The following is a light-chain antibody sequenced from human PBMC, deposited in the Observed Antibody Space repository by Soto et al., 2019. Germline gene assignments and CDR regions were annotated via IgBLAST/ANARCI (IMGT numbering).Light chain of an antibody. Sequence: QSALTQPPSASGSPGQSVTISCIGTSSDVGGYNFVSWYQHHPGKAPKFMIYEVDKRPSGVPDRFSGSKSGNTASLTVSGLQPEDEADYYCSSYAGSTVVFGGGTKLTVL. CDR2: EVD. CDR3: SSYAGSTVV. CDR1: SSDVGGYNF. J-gene: IGLJ2*01. V-gene: IGLV2-8*01.